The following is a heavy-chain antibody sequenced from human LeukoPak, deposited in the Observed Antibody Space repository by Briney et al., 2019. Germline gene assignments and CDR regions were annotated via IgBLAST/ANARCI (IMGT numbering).Heavy chain of an antibody. CDR1: GFTFSSYA. CDR3: AKDRMVGTGEYYFDY. J-gene: IGHJ4*02. D-gene: IGHD1-26*01. V-gene: IGHV3-23*01. CDR2: ISGSGGST. Sequence: PGGSLRLSCAASGFTFSSYAMSWVRQAPGKGLEWVSAISGSGGSTYYADSAKGRFTISRDNSKNTLYLQMNSLRAEDTAVYYCAKDRMVGTGEYYFDYWGQGTLVTVSS.